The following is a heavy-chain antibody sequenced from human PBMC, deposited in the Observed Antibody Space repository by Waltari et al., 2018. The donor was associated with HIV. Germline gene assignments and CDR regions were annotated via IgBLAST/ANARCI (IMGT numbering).Heavy chain of an antibody. CDR2: IKQVGSEK. D-gene: IGHD3-10*01. Sequence: EVHMVESGVGLVQPGGSLSLSCEASGFTFSSNWSRCVCQAQGKGLEGVAKIKQVGSEKYYVDSVNDRLTISIDNAENSLYLKMNSLRAEDTAVYYCARGGFYGSGSKVNWGQGTLVTVSS. V-gene: IGHV3-7*04. CDR1: GFTFSSNW. J-gene: IGHJ4*02. CDR3: ARGGFYGSGSKVN.